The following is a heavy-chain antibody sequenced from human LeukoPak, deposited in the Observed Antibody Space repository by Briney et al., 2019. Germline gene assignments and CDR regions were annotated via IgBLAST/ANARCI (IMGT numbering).Heavy chain of an antibody. V-gene: IGHV4-59*08. CDR1: GGSISDYY. D-gene: IGHD1-1*01. Sequence: SETLSLTCTVSGGSISDYYWSWIRQPPGKGLEWIGYIYYSGSTNYNPSLKSRVTISINTPKNQFSLKLTSVTAADTAAYYCARLKRRNFDYWGQGTLVTVSS. CDR3: ARLKRRNFDY. J-gene: IGHJ4*02. CDR2: IYYSGST.